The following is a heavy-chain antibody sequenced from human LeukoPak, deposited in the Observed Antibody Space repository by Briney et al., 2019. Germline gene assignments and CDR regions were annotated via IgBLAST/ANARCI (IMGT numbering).Heavy chain of an antibody. D-gene: IGHD6-13*01. CDR3: ARVRIAAAGHNWFDP. Sequence: SQTLSLTCTVSGGSISSGGYYWSWIRQPAGKGLEWIGRIYTSGNTNYNPSLKSRATISVDTSKNQFSLKLSSVTAADTAVYYCARVRIAAAGHNWFDPWGQGTLVTVSS. CDR1: GGSISSGGYY. J-gene: IGHJ5*02. CDR2: IYTSGNT. V-gene: IGHV4-61*02.